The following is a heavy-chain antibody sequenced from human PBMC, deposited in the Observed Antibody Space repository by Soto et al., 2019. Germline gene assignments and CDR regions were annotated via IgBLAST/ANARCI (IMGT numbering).Heavy chain of an antibody. CDR3: ARELGRLDAFDI. CDR1: GGSISSYY. CDR2: IYNNGYT. J-gene: IGHJ3*02. V-gene: IGHV4-59*12. Sequence: SETLSLTCFVSGGSISSYYWSWIRQPPGKGLEWIGYIYNNGYTNYNPSLKSRVTISVDRSKNQFSLKLSSVTAADTAVYYCARELGRLDAFDIWGQGTMVTVSS. D-gene: IGHD7-27*01.